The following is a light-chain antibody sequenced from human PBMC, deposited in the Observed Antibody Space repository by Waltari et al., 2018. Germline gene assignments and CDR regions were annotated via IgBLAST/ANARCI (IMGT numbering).Light chain of an antibody. CDR2: DVS. CDR1: RSDVGGYNY. J-gene: IGLJ3*02. Sequence: QSALTQPASVSGSPGQSITIPCTGTRSDVGGYNYVSWYQQHPGKAPKLMIYDVSNRPSGVSNRFSGSKSGNTASLTISGLQAEDEADYYCSSYTSSNWVFGGGTKLTVL. V-gene: IGLV2-14*03. CDR3: SSYTSSNWV.